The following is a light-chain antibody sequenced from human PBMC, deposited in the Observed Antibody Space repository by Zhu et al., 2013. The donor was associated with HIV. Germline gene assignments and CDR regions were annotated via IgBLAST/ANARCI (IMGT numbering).Light chain of an antibody. CDR1: QDIDRY. CDR3: QQYDNLPLT. V-gene: IGKV1-33*01. J-gene: IGKJ4*01. Sequence: DTQMTQSPSSLSASVGDRVTITCQASQDIDRYLSWYQQKVGEAPKLLIDDASDLETGVTSRFSGSGSGTDFTFTISSLQPEDVATYYCQQYDNLPLTFGGGTRVEI. CDR2: DAS.